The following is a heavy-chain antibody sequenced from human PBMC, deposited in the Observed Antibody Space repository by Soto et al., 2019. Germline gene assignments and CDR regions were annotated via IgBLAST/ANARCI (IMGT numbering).Heavy chain of an antibody. D-gene: IGHD1-26*01. CDR3: PTHQAVGASGWGAKFDS. V-gene: IGHV3-23*01. CDR1: GFTFSSYA. CDR2: ISGSFGTT. Sequence: GGSLRLSCAASGFTFSSYAMSWVRQSPGKGLQWVSAISGSFGTTYYADSVKGRFTISRDNPKNTLDLQMNSLRAEDTAIYSCPTHQAVGASGWGAKFDSWGQGALVTVSS. J-gene: IGHJ4*02.